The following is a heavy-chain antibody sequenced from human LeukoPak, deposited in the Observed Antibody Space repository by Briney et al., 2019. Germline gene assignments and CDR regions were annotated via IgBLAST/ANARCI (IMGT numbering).Heavy chain of an antibody. D-gene: IGHD3-22*01. CDR3: ARHYYDSSGYFYQDY. J-gene: IGHJ4*02. V-gene: IGHV4-59*08. Sequence: SETLSLTCTVSGGSIRGYYWSWIRQPPGRGLAWIGYIYYSGSTDYNPSLKSRVTISVDTSKNQFSLKLSSVTAADTAVYYCARHYYDSSGYFYQDYWGQGTLVTVSS. CDR2: IYYSGST. CDR1: GGSIRGYY.